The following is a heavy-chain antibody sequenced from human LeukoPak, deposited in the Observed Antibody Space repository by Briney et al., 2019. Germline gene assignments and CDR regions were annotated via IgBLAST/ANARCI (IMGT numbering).Heavy chain of an antibody. V-gene: IGHV4-59*01. CDR3: ARGSSEGSWFDP. CDR1: GGSISNYY. Sequence: KPSETLSLTCTVSGGSISNYYWSWIRQPPGKGLEWIGYIYYSGSTNYNPSLRSRVTISVDTSKNQFSLKLSSVTAADTAVYYCARGSSEGSWFDPWGQGTLVTVSS. J-gene: IGHJ5*02. D-gene: IGHD6-6*01. CDR2: IYYSGST.